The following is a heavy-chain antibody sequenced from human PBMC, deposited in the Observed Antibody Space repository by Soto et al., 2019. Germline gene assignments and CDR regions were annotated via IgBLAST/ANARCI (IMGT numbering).Heavy chain of an antibody. J-gene: IGHJ5*02. CDR1: GYTFTSYA. Sequence: GASVKVSCKASGYTFTSYAMHWVRQAPGQRHEWMGWINAGNGNTKYSQKFQGRVTITRDTSASTAYMEMSSLRSEDTAVYYCARDGGSLRYFDWLPTSYNWFDPWGQGTLVTVSS. V-gene: IGHV1-3*01. CDR3: ARDGGSLRYFDWLPTSYNWFDP. CDR2: INAGNGNT. D-gene: IGHD3-9*01.